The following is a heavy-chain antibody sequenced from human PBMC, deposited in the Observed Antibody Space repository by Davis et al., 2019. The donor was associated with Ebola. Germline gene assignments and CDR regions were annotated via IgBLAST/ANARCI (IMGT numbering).Heavy chain of an antibody. Sequence: AASVKVSCKASGYSFTGNYIHWVRQAPGQWLEWMGWINPNSGGTNYAQKFQGRVTMTRDTSISTAYMELNRLTSDDTAVYYCARDGGSCRGGSCQGYFDYWGQGTLVTVSS. V-gene: IGHV1-2*02. CDR3: ARDGGSCRGGSCQGYFDY. CDR1: GYSFTGNY. D-gene: IGHD2-15*01. CDR2: INPNSGGT. J-gene: IGHJ4*02.